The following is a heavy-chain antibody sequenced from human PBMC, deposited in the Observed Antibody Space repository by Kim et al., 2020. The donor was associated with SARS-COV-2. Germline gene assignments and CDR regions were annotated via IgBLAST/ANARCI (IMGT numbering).Heavy chain of an antibody. J-gene: IGHJ4*02. CDR2: VK. Sequence: VKRYMASVSGRFTISRDNAKTALYLQMNSLRDEDTAVYYCVRNRGFNSFDYWGQGTLVTVSS. V-gene: IGHV3-7*01. D-gene: IGHD6-25*01. CDR3: VRNRGFNSFDY.